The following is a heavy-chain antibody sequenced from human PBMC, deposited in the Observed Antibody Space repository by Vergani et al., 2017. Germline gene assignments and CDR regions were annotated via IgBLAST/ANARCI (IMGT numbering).Heavy chain of an antibody. CDR1: GASVNSYY. V-gene: IGHV4-4*07. D-gene: IGHD2-2*01. CDR3: ARVSFGSCSSTSCSEYFQH. J-gene: IGHJ1*01. CDR2: IYTSGST. Sequence: QLQLQQSGPGLVKPSETLSLTCTVSGASVNSYYWSWIRQPAGKGLEWIGRIYTSGSTNYNPSLKSRVTMSVDTSKNQFSLKLSSVTAADTAVYYCARVSFGSCSSTSCSEYFQHWGQGTLVTVSS.